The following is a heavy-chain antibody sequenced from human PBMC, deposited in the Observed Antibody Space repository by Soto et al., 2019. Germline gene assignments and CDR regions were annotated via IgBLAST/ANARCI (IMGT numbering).Heavy chain of an antibody. CDR2: IIPMYGPA. Sequence: QVPLVQSGAEVKKPGSSVTVSCKASGGTFSSYAIHWVRQAPGQGLEWMGGIIPMYGPAKYAQRFQGRVTITADESTTTVYMELTSLTSQDTAVYYCARVTSMVRGVIDNWFDPWGHGTWSPSPQ. V-gene: IGHV1-69*01. CDR1: GGTFSSYA. CDR3: ARVTSMVRGVIDNWFDP. D-gene: IGHD3-10*01. J-gene: IGHJ5*02.